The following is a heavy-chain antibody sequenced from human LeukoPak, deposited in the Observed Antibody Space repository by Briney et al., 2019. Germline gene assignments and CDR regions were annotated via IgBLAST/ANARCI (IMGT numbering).Heavy chain of an antibody. CDR2: IIPIFGTA. CDR3: ARAGIVVVPAAMGDLGDAFDI. CDR1: GGTFSSYA. D-gene: IGHD2-2*01. V-gene: IGHV1-69*13. Sequence: ASVKVSCKASGGTFSSYAISWVRQAPGQGLEWMGGIIPIFGTANYAQKFQGRVTITADESTSTAYMELSSLRSEDTAVYYCARAGIVVVPAAMGDLGDAFDIWGQGTMVTVSS. J-gene: IGHJ3*02.